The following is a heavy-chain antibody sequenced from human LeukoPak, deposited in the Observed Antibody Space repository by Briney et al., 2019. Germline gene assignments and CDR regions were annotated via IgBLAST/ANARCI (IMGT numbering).Heavy chain of an antibody. J-gene: IGHJ4*02. Sequence: SETLSLTCTVSGGSISSYYWSWIRQPPGKGLEWIGYIYYSGSTNYNPSLKSRVTISVDTSKNQFSLKLSSVTAADTAVYYCAGEVGATGDDYWGQGTLVTVSS. V-gene: IGHV4-59*01. D-gene: IGHD1-26*01. CDR2: IYYSGST. CDR3: AGEVGATGDDY. CDR1: GGSISSYY.